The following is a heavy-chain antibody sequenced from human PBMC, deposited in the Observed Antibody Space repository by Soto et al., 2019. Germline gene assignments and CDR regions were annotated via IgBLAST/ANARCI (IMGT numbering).Heavy chain of an antibody. CDR1: GFTFSSYA. CDR3: ARGGCYYDSSGYRGAFDY. Sequence: GGSLRLSCAASGFTFSSYAMHWVRQAPGKGLEWVAVISYDGSNKYYADSVKGRFTISRDNSKNTLYLQMNSLRAEDTAGYYCARGGCYYDSSGYRGAFDYWGQGTLVTVSS. V-gene: IGHV3-30-3*01. J-gene: IGHJ4*02. CDR2: ISYDGSNK. D-gene: IGHD3-22*01.